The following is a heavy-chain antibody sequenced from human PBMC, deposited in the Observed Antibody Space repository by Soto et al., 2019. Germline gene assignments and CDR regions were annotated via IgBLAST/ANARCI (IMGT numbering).Heavy chain of an antibody. CDR1: GYTFTSYG. D-gene: IGHD3-3*01. CDR3: ARDSPTYYDFWSGYPVFDY. CDR2: ISAYNGNT. V-gene: IGHV1-18*01. Sequence: ASVKVSCKASGYTFTSYGIGWVRQAPGQGLEWMGWISAYNGNTNYAQKLQGRVTMTTDTSTSTAYMELRSLRSDDTAVYYCARDSPTYYDFWSGYPVFDYWGQGTLVTVSS. J-gene: IGHJ4*02.